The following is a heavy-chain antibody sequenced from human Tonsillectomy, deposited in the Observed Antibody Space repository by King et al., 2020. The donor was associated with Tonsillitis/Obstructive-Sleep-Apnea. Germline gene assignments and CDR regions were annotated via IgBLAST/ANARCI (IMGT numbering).Heavy chain of an antibody. Sequence: VQLQESGPGLVTPSGTLSLTCAVSGISISSTNWWTWVRQPPGKGLEWIGEIFHIGGTTSNPSLMSRVTMSVDKSKNQFSLRLTSVTAADTAVCYCARAAPGRYSFDIWGQGTVVTVSS. V-gene: IGHV4-4*02. CDR1: GISISSTNW. J-gene: IGHJ3*02. CDR2: IFHIGGT. D-gene: IGHD3-16*02. CDR3: ARAAPGRYSFDI.